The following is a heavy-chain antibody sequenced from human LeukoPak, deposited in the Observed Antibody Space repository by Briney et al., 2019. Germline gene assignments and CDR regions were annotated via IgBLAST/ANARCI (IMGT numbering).Heavy chain of an antibody. Sequence: PGGSLRLSCEASGFPFSSNWLSWVRQAPGKGLEWVATMNHDGSEAYYVDSMKGRFTISRDNAKKSLYLQMNSLRAEDTAVYYCASSDVTWGQGTMVTASS. D-gene: IGHD2/OR15-2a*01. V-gene: IGHV3-7*01. J-gene: IGHJ3*01. CDR3: ASSDVT. CDR2: MNHDGSEA. CDR1: GFPFSSNW.